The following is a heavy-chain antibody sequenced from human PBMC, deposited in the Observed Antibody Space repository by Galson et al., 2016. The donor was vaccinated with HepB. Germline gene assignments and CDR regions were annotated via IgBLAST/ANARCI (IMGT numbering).Heavy chain of an antibody. Sequence: SETLSLTCSVSGGSVSTAQWSWVRQPPGKRLEWIGYMQHSGSSNYNPSLRSRVPMSVNTSTNQFFLRLNSVTAADTALYFCARVGFCTDTACYEDFWGQGILVTVSS. V-gene: IGHV4-59*02. CDR1: GGSVSTAQ. CDR3: ARVGFCTDTACYEDF. D-gene: IGHD2-2*01. J-gene: IGHJ4*02. CDR2: MQHSGSS.